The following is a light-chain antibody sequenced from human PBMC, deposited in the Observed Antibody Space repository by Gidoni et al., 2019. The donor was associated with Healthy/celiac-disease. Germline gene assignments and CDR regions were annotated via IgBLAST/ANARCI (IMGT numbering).Light chain of an antibody. CDR3: QQYGRT. CDR1: QSVSSSY. V-gene: IGKV3-20*01. CDR2: GAS. Sequence: IVLTQSPGTRSLSPGERATLSCRASQSVSSSYLAWYQQKPGQAPRLLIYGASSRATGIPDRFSGSGYGTDFTLSISRLEPEDFAGYYCQQYGRTFGQGTKVEIK. J-gene: IGKJ1*01.